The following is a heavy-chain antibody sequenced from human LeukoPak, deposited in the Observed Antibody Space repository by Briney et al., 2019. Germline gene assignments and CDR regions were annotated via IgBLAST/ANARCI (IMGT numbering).Heavy chain of an antibody. CDR2: INPNSGGT. CDR1: GYTFTDYY. V-gene: IGHV1-2*02. J-gene: IGHJ4*02. CDR3: ASGEWGSGYQLGFDY. Sequence: ASVKVSCKASGYTFTDYYMHWVRQAPGQGLEWMGWINPNSGGTTYAQKFQGRVTLTRDTSISTAYMELSSLRSDDTTVYYCASGEWGSGYQLGFDYWGQGTLVTVSS. D-gene: IGHD3-22*01.